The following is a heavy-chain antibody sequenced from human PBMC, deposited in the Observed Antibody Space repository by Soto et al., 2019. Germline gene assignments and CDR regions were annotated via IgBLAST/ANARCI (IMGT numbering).Heavy chain of an antibody. J-gene: IGHJ5*02. CDR1: GYTFTSYG. D-gene: IGHD4-17*01. Sequence: QVQLVQSGAEVKKPGASVKVSCKASGYTFTSYGISWVRQAPGQGLEWMGWISAYNGNTNYAQKLQGRVTMTTDTSTSTAYMELRSLRSDETAVYYCARTTVVTPTSGGWFDPWGQGTLVTVSS. CDR2: ISAYNGNT. V-gene: IGHV1-18*01. CDR3: ARTTVVTPTSGGWFDP.